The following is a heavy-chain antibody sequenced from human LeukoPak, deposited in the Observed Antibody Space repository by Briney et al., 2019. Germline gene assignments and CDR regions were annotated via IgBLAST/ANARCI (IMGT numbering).Heavy chain of an antibody. V-gene: IGHV5-51*01. CDR2: IYPGDSDT. J-gene: IGHJ4*02. D-gene: IGHD2-2*01. CDR1: GYSFTRYW. CDR3: ARGDIVVVPAALDY. Sequence: GESLKISCKGSGYSFTRYWIGGVRQMPRKGLEWMGIIYPGDSDTRYSPSFQGQVTISADKSISTAYLQWSSLKASDTAMYYCARGDIVVVPAALDYWGQGTLVTVSS.